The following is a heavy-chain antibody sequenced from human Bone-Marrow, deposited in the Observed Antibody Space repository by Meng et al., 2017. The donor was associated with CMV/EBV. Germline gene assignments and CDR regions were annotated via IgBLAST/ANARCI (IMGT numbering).Heavy chain of an antibody. D-gene: IGHD2-2*03. Sequence: FTFSSYGMHWVRQATGKGLEWVAVISYDRSNKYYADSVKGRFTISRDNSKNTLYLQMNSLRAEDTAVYYCALVVGYCSSTSCPPWFDPWGQGTLVTVSS. V-gene: IGHV3-30*03. J-gene: IGHJ5*02. CDR1: FTFSSYG. CDR3: ALVVGYCSSTSCPPWFDP. CDR2: ISYDRSNK.